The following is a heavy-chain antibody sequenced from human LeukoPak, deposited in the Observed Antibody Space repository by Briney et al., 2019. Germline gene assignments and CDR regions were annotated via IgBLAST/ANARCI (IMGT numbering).Heavy chain of an antibody. J-gene: IGHJ4*02. Sequence: ASVKVSCKASGYTFTDYHMHWLRQAPGQGLEWMGWMHPNSGGTNYAQKFQGRVTITADKSTSTAYMELSSLRSEDTAVYYCASLGMLYYYGSGSDDWGQGTLVTVSS. D-gene: IGHD3-10*01. CDR2: MHPNSGGT. CDR3: ASLGMLYYYGSGSDD. CDR1: GYTFTDYH. V-gene: IGHV1-2*02.